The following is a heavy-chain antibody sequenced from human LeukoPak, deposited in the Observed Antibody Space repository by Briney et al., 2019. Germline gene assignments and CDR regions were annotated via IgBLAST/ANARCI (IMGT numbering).Heavy chain of an antibody. J-gene: IGHJ4*02. Sequence: GGSLRLSCAASGFTSSSYGMHWVRQAPGKGLEWVAVIWYDGSNKYYADSVKGRFTISRDNSKNTLYLQMNSLRAEDTAVYYCAKDEYCSSTSCYAVDYWGQGTLVTVSS. V-gene: IGHV3-33*06. CDR2: IWYDGSNK. CDR3: AKDEYCSSTSCYAVDY. D-gene: IGHD2-2*01. CDR1: GFTSSSYG.